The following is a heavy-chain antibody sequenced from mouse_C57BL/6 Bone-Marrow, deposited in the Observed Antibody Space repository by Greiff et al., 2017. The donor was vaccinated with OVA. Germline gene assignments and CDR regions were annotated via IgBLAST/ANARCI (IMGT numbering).Heavy chain of an antibody. CDR1: GFTFSSYG. V-gene: IGHV5-6*01. J-gene: IGHJ2*01. D-gene: IGHD2-4*01. CDR2: ISSGGSYT. Sequence: EVKLMESGGDLVKPGGSLKLSCAASGFTFSSYGMSWVRQTPDKRLEWVATISSGGSYTYYPDSVKGRFTISRDNAKNTLYLQMSSLKSEDTARYYCARPLDYGLYYFDYWGQGTTLTVSS. CDR3: ARPLDYGLYYFDY.